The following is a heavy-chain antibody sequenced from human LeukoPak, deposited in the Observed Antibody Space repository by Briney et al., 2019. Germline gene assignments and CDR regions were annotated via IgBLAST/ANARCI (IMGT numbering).Heavy chain of an antibody. CDR2: INDDTP. CDR3: AKEYDLWHEQGNWFDT. D-gene: IGHD3-3*01. V-gene: IGHV3-23*01. J-gene: IGHJ5*02. CDR1: GFSFNTYS. Sequence: GGSLRLSCTTSGFSFNTYSMSWVRQAPEKGLEWVSAINDDTPYYTDSVKCRFTVSSDNSRDTLYLHLNSLRAEDTAIYYCAKEYDLWHEQGNWFDTWGQGVLVTVSS.